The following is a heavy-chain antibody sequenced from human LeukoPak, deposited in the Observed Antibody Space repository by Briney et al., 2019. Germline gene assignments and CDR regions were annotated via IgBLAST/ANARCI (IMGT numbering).Heavy chain of an antibody. D-gene: IGHD3-9*01. J-gene: IGHJ6*03. V-gene: IGHV1-69*13. CDR2: VIPVVGTA. CDR1: GGTFSTHV. CDR3: ARSASSYDILTGYYIPEYYNYMDV. Sequence: ASVKVSCKASGGTFSTHVISWVRQAPGQGLEWMGGVIPVVGTANYAQKFQGRVTITADESTSTAYMELSSLRSEDTAVYYCARSASSYDILTGYYIPEYYNYMDVWGKGTTVTISS.